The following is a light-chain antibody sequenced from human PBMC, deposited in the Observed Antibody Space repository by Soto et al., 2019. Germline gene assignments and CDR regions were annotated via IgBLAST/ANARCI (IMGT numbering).Light chain of an antibody. Sequence: ETVLKQSPATLSLSPGARATLSCRASQSVSSYLAWYQQKHGQAPSLLIYGASSRATGIPDRFSGTGSETDLTITISRLEPEDGEVYYCQQYGSSPWTFGQGTKVDIK. J-gene: IGKJ1*01. CDR1: QSVSSY. CDR3: QQYGSSPWT. V-gene: IGKV3-20*01. CDR2: GAS.